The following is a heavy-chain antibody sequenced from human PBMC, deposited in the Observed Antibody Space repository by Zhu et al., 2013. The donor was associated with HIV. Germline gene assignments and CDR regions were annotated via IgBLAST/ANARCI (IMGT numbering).Heavy chain of an antibody. J-gene: IGHJ6*02. CDR3: AKGPRLVTNYYYYGMDV. V-gene: IGHV3-9*01. D-gene: IGHD3-9*01. CDR1: GFTFDDYA. CDR2: ISWNSGSI. Sequence: EVQLVESGGGLVQPGRSLRLSCAASGFTFDDYAMHWVRQAPGKGLEWVSGISWNSGSIGYADSVKGRFTISRDNAKNSLYLQMNSLRAEDTALYYCAKGPRLVTNYYYYGMDVWGQGTTVTVSS.